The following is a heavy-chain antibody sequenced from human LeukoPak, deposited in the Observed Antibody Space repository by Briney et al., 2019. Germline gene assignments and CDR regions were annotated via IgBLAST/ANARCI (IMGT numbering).Heavy chain of an antibody. CDR1: VYTFTLFY. CDR2: ITPKSGDT. Sequence: SVNLFCKSCVYTFTLFYMHWVPQARGQGLEWMGCITPKSGDTNYAEKLQRRLNMTGDASIHTVHMELSRLRSDDTAVYQCARGYSGYAKPFDPWGQGTLVTASS. V-gene: IGHV1-2*02. D-gene: IGHD5-12*01. CDR3: ARGYSGYAKPFDP. J-gene: IGHJ5*02.